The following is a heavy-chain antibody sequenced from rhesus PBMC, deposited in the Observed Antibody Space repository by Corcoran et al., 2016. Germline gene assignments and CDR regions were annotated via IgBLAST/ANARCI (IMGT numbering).Heavy chain of an antibody. CDR3: ARVGTVSASGGDLDS. Sequence: EVQLVESGGGVVQPGGSLRLSCAASGFTSADDAVGWVRQAQGKGLEWVSDISWNGGRTGYAGAGMGRFIISGDNAKTSLYRQMNRLRAEDTALYYCARVGTVSASGGDLDSWGQGVVVTVSS. V-gene: IGHV3-78*01. J-gene: IGHJ6*01. CDR2: ISWNGGRT. CDR1: GFTSADDA. D-gene: IGHD5-24*01.